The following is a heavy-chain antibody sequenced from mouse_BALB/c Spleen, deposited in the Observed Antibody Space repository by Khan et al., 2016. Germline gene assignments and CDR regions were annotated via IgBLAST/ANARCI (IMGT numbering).Heavy chain of an antibody. CDR3: TSQYGMRYVGFAY. J-gene: IGHJ3*01. D-gene: IGHD1-1*01. Sequence: VQLQEPGADLVRPGTSVKVSCKASGYAFTNVLIDWIKQRPGQGLDWIGVINPGSGSTNYNEKFKGKATLTADKSSSTAYMQLSSLTSDDSAVYLLTSQYGMRYVGFAYLGPGTLVTVSA. CDR2: INPGSGST. V-gene: IGHV1-54*01. CDR1: GYAFTNVL.